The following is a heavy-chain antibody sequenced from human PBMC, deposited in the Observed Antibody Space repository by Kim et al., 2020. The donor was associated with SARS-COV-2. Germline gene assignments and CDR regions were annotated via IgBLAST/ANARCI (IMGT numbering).Heavy chain of an antibody. J-gene: IGHJ4*02. CDR3: ARVKDYYGSGSYYLFFDT. Sequence: SVKVSCKTSGGTFSGYAFSWVRQAPGQGLEWMGGIIPLFFTARYAQKFQGRLTITADESKSTAYMELSSLRSEDTAVYLCARVKDYYGSGSYYLFFDTWGQGTLVTVSS. V-gene: IGHV1-69*13. D-gene: IGHD3-10*01. CDR2: IIPLFFTA. CDR1: GGTFSGYA.